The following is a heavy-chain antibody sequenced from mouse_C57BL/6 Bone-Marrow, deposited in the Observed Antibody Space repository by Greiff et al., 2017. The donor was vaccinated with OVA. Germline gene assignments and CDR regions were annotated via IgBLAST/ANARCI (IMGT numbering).Heavy chain of an antibody. CDR1: GFSLSTSGMG. CDR3: ARRDYYDYDGGGYFDV. CDR2: IYWDDDK. J-gene: IGHJ1*03. D-gene: IGHD2-4*01. Sequence: QVTLKVSGPGILQSSQTLSLTCSFSGFSLSTSGMGVSWIRQPSGKGLEWLAHIYWDDDKRYNPSLKSRLTISKDTSRNQVFLKITSVDTADTATYYCARRDYYDYDGGGYFDVWGTGTTVTVSS. V-gene: IGHV8-12*01.